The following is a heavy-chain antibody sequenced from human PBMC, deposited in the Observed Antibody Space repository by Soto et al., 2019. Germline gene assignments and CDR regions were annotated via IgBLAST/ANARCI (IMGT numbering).Heavy chain of an antibody. J-gene: IGHJ4*02. D-gene: IGHD4-17*01. CDR2: INSDGSST. Sequence: EVQLVESGGGLVQPGGSLRLSCAASGFTFSSYWMHWVRQAPGKGLVWVSRINSDGSSTSYADSVKGRFTISRDNAKKTLYLQMNRLGAEDTAVYYFARGGGVYGDYVDYWGQGTLVTVSS. CDR3: ARGGGVYGDYVDY. CDR1: GFTFSSYW. V-gene: IGHV3-74*01.